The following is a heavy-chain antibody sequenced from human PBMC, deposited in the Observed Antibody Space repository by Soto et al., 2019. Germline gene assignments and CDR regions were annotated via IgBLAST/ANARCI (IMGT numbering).Heavy chain of an antibody. Sequence: SETLSLTCAVSGVSISSGNWWTSVRQSPQRGLEYLGEIFHDGTANYYPSFERRVAISVDTSKNQFSLKLTSVTAADTAIYFCARLLYDTRLNYMYFDFWGQGTLVTVSS. CDR1: GVSISSGNW. CDR3: ARLLYDTRLNYMYFDF. V-gene: IGHV4-4*02. CDR2: IFHDGTA. J-gene: IGHJ4*02. D-gene: IGHD3-10*01.